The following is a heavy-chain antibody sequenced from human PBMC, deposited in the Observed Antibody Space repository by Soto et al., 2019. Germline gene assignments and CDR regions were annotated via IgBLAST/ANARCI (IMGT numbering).Heavy chain of an antibody. CDR2: IIPIFGTA. CDR1: GGTFSSYA. Sequence: QVQLVQSGAEVKKPGSSVKVSCKASGGTFSSYAISWVRQAPGQGLEWMGGIIPIFGTANYAQKFQGRVTITADEPTXXXXXXXXXXXXXDTAVYYCARDQGGSPAAMFGMDVWGQGTTVTVSS. CDR3: ARDQGGSPAAMFGMDV. V-gene: IGHV1-69*01. D-gene: IGHD2-2*01. J-gene: IGHJ6*02.